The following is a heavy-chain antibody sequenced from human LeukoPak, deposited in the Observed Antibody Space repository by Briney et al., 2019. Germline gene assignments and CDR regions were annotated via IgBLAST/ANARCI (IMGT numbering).Heavy chain of an antibody. V-gene: IGHV1-69*05. CDR2: IIPIFGAA. CDR1: GGTFSSYA. Sequence: SVRVSCKAAGGTFSSYAISWVRQAPGQGLEWMGGIIPIFGAANYAQKFQGRVTITTDESTSTAYMELSSLRSEDTAVYYCARDGEITIFGVVTPNWFDPWGQGTLVTVSS. D-gene: IGHD3-3*01. J-gene: IGHJ5*02. CDR3: ARDGEITIFGVVTPNWFDP.